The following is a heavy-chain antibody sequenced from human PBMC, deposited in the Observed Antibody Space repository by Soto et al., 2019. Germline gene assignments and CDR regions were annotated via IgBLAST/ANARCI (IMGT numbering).Heavy chain of an antibody. J-gene: IGHJ5*02. CDR3: AKDRSITGTTGWFDP. V-gene: IGHV3-30*18. CDR1: GFTFSSYG. Sequence: QVQLVESGGGVVQPGRSLRLSCAASGFTFSSYGMHWVRQAPGKGLEWVAVISYDGSNKYYADSVKGRFTISRDNSKNTLYLQMNSLRAEDTAVYYCAKDRSITGTTGWFDPWGQGTLVTFSS. D-gene: IGHD1-20*01. CDR2: ISYDGSNK.